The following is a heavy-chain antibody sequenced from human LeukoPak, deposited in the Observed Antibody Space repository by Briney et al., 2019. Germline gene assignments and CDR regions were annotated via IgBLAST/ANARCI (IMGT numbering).Heavy chain of an antibody. J-gene: IGHJ2*01. CDR1: GGSINSYY. Sequence: KPSETLSLTCTVSGGSINSYYWSWIRQPPGKGLEWIAYIYYTGNTNYNPSLKSRVTISVDTSKNQFSLKLNSVTAADTAVYYCARKNVADYGGNWCFDLWGRGTLVTVSS. CDR2: IYYTGNT. V-gene: IGHV4-59*01. D-gene: IGHD4-23*01. CDR3: ARKNVADYGGNWCFDL.